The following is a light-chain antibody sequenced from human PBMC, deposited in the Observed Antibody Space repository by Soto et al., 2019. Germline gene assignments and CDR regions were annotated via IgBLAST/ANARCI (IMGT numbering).Light chain of an antibody. CDR3: QQYGSSYT. CDR1: QSVNNNY. V-gene: IGKV3-20*01. CDR2: GAS. J-gene: IGKJ3*01. Sequence: EIVLTQSPGTLSLSPGERATLSCRASQSVNNNYLAWYQQKPGQPPRLLIYGASSRAIGIPDRFSGGGSGTDFTLTISRLEPEDFAVYSCQQYGSSYTFGPGTKGDIK.